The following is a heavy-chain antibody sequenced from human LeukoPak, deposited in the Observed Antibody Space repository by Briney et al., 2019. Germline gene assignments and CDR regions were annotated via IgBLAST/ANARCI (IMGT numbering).Heavy chain of an antibody. V-gene: IGHV4-34*01. CDR3: ARVERPIVVVPAATNYYYGMDV. Sequence: TSETLSLTCAVYGGSFSGYYWSWIRQPPGKGLEWIGEINHSGSTNYNPSLKSRVTISVDTSKNQFSLKLSSVTAADTAVYYCARVERPIVVVPAATNYYYGMDVWGQGTTVTVSS. CDR2: INHSGST. CDR1: GGSFSGYY. D-gene: IGHD2-2*01. J-gene: IGHJ6*02.